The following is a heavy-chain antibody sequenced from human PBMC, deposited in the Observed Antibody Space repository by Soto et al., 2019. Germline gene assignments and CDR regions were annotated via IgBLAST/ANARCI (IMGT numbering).Heavy chain of an antibody. CDR3: ARGALGFDP. Sequence: QVQLVESGGGVVQPGRSLRLSCAASGFTFSSYGMHWVRQAPGKGLEWVAVIWYDGSNKYYADSVKGRFTISRDNSKNTLYLQMNSLRAGDTAVYYCARGALGFDPWGQGTLVAVSS. V-gene: IGHV3-33*01. J-gene: IGHJ5*02. D-gene: IGHD6-6*01. CDR1: GFTFSSYG. CDR2: IWYDGSNK.